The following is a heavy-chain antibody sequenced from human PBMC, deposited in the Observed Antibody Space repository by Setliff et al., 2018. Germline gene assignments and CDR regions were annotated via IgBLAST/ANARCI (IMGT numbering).Heavy chain of an antibody. CDR1: GYTFISYG. D-gene: IGHD2-2*01. CDR2: VSA. V-gene: IGHV1-18*01. CDR3: VRDRAAIVVGPPTAAFDI. J-gene: IGHJ3*02. Sequence: ASVKVSCKTSGYTFISYGINWVRQAPGQGLEWMGWVSAYAQKFQGRVTMTTDTSTNTAYMEVRSLRSDDTAQYYCVRDRAAIVVGPPTAAFDIWGQGTMVTVSS.